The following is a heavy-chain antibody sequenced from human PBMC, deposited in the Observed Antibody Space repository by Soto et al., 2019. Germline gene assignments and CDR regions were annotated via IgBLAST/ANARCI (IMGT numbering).Heavy chain of an antibody. CDR2: FSGSGGTP. V-gene: IGHV3-23*01. CDR3: AKEDPQHSSSPTYFDY. D-gene: IGHD6-6*01. J-gene: IGHJ4*02. Sequence: GGSLRLSCAASGFTFSSYGMSWVRQAPGKGLEWVSSFSGSGGTPYYAVYVKSRFNISRDNSNNTLYLQMNRLRAEDTAVYYCAKEDPQHSSSPTYFDYWGQGTLVTVSS. CDR1: GFTFSSYG.